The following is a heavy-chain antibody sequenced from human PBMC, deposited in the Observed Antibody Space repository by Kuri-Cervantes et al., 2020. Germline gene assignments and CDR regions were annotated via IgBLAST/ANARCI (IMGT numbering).Heavy chain of an antibody. D-gene: IGHD3-3*01. CDR1: GGSFSGSY. CDR3: ARENFWNNYHLFDS. J-gene: IGHJ4*02. V-gene: IGHV4-34*01. Sequence: SETLSLTCAVYGGSFSGSYWSWIRQPPGKGLEWIGEINHSGSINYNPALKSQVTISMDTSKNQFSLKLSSVTAADTAMYYCARENFWNNYHLFDSWGQGALVTVSS. CDR2: INHSGSI.